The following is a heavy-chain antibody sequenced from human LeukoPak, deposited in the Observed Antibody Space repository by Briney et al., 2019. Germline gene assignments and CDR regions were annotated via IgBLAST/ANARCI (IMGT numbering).Heavy chain of an antibody. CDR3: AGTTVVTAAFDI. Sequence: SVKVSCKASGYTFTSYGISWVRQAPGQGLEWMGRIIPILGIANYAQKFQGRVTITADKSTSTAYMELSSLRSEDTAVYYCAGTTVVTAAFDIWGQGTMVTVSS. CDR2: IIPILGIA. J-gene: IGHJ3*02. D-gene: IGHD4-23*01. CDR1: GYTFTSYG. V-gene: IGHV1-69*04.